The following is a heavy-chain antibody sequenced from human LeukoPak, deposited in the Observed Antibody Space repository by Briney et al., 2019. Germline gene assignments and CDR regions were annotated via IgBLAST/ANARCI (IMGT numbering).Heavy chain of an antibody. CDR3: ARDVFSTGYFDSSGSDAFDI. J-gene: IGHJ3*02. CDR1: GFTFSTYS. Sequence: GGSLRLSCAASGFTFSTYSMNWVRQAPGKGLEGVSSISSSSNYIYYADSVKGRFTISRNNGKSSLYLQMSSMRAEDTALYYCARDVFSTGYFDSSGSDAFDIWGQGTMVTVSS. CDR2: ISSSSNYI. D-gene: IGHD3-22*01. V-gene: IGHV3-21*01.